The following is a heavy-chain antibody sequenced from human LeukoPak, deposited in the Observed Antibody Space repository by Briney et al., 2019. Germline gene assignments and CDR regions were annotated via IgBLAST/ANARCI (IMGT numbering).Heavy chain of an antibody. CDR2: INPNSGGT. J-gene: IGHJ6*03. D-gene: IGHD6-13*01. Sequence: ASVKVSCTASGYTFTGYYMHWVRQAPGQGLEWMGWINPNSGGTNYAQKFQGRVTMTRDTSISISYMEMSSLRSDDTTLYYCARGAVAGYYYYMDVWGTGTTVTISS. V-gene: IGHV1-2*02. CDR3: ARGAVAGYYYYMDV. CDR1: GYTFTGYY.